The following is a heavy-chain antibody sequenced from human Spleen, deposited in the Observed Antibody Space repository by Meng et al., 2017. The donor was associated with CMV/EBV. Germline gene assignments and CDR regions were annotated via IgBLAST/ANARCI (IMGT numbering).Heavy chain of an antibody. V-gene: IGHV4-34*01. D-gene: IGHD3-10*01. CDR1: GGSFSAYY. Sequence: LRLSCAVYGGSFSAYYWSWIRQPPGKGLEWIGEINHSGSTNYNPSLKSRVTISVDTSKNQFSLKLTSVTAADTAVYYCARVSRYDSGNYYNFFDYWGQGTLVTVSS. CDR2: INHSGST. J-gene: IGHJ4*02. CDR3: ARVSRYDSGNYYNFFDY.